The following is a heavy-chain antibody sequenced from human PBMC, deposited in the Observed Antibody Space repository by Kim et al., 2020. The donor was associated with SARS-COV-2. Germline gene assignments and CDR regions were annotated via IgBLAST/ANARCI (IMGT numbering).Heavy chain of an antibody. CDR1: GGTFSSYA. V-gene: IGHV1-69*13. CDR2: IIPIFGTA. D-gene: IGHD1-26*01. J-gene: IGHJ6*02. Sequence: SVKVSCKASGGTFSSYAISWVRQAPGQGLEWMGGIIPIFGTANYAQKFQGRVTITADESTSTAYMELSSLRSEDTAVYYCASNSEEPGHYYYYYGMDVWGQGTTVTVSS. CDR3: ASNSEEPGHYYYYYGMDV.